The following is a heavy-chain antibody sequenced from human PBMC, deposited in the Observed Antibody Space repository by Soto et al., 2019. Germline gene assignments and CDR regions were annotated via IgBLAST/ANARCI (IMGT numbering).Heavy chain of an antibody. V-gene: IGHV3-74*01. CDR1: GFTFSSYW. CDR2: INSDGSST. Sequence: EVQLVESGGGLVQPGGSLRLSCAASGFTFSSYWMHWVRQGPGKGLVWVSRINSDGSSTNYADYVKGRFTISRDNAKNTLYLQMNSLRAEDTAVYYCASPILSGRTRIGYWGQGTLVTVSS. D-gene: IGHD1-26*01. CDR3: ASPILSGRTRIGY. J-gene: IGHJ4*02.